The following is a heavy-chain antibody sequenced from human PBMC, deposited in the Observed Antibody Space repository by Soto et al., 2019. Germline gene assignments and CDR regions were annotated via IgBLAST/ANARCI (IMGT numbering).Heavy chain of an antibody. V-gene: IGHV3-30-3*01. CDR3: ARVGSSSWFNYFDY. J-gene: IGHJ4*02. CDR1: GFTFSSYA. D-gene: IGHD6-13*01. CDR2: IPYDGSNK. Sequence: PGGSLRLSCAASGFTFSSYAMHWVRQAPGKGLEWVAVIPYDGSNKYYADSVKGRFTISRDNSKNTLYLQMNSLRAEDTAVYYCARVGSSSWFNYFDYWGQGTLVTVSS.